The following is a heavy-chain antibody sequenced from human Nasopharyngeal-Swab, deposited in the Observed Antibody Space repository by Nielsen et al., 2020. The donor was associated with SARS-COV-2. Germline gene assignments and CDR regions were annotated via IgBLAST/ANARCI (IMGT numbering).Heavy chain of an antibody. V-gene: IGHV3-66*01. CDR1: GFTVSSNY. D-gene: IGHD3-3*01. J-gene: IGHJ6*02. CDR3: ARDQGDTTIFGVVISGYYYYYGMDV. Sequence: GGSLRLSCAASGFTVSSNYMSWVRQAPGKGLEWVSVIYSGGSTYYADSVKGRFTISRDNSKNTLYLQMNSLRAEDTAVYYCARDQGDTTIFGVVISGYYYYYGMDVWGQGTTVTVSS. CDR2: IYSGGST.